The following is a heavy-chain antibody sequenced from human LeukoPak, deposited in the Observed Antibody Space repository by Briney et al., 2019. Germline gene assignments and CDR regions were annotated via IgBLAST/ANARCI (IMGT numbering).Heavy chain of an antibody. D-gene: IGHD7-27*01. CDR1: AFTFSSYA. CDR3: AKVDRTGLGALDI. V-gene: IGHV3-23*01. J-gene: IGHJ3*02. Sequence: GGSLRPSCAASAFTFSSYAMSWVRQAPGKGLEWVSGISGSGDSTYYADSVKGRFTISRDNSKNTLYLQMNSLRAEDTAVYYCAKVDRTGLGALDIWCQGTMVTVSS. CDR2: ISGSGDST.